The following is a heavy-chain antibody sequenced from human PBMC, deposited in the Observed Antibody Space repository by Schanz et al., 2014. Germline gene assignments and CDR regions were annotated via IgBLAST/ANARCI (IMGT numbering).Heavy chain of an antibody. Sequence: QVQLQESGPGLVKPSETLSLTCTVSAAFISRYYWSWVRQAPGKGLEWIGDVNYIGSAEYNPSLESRVTISADTTKKQFSLKMTSVTTADAAVYYCASTHWFGSGTTIVDYWGQGTLVTVSS. V-gene: IGHV4-59*01. CDR1: AAFISRYY. CDR2: VNYIGSA. D-gene: IGHD3-10*01. J-gene: IGHJ4*02. CDR3: ASTHWFGSGTTIVDY.